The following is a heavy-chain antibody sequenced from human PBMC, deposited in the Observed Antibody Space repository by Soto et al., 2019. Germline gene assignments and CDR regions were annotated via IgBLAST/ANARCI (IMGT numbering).Heavy chain of an antibody. Sequence: QVQLVQSGAEVKKPGASVKVSCKASGYTFASYAISWMRQAPGQGLEWMGWISAYNGNTNHAQKLQGRVTMTPDTSTSTAYMELRGLRSDDTAVYCCARDRPQPDYWGQGTLVTVCS. CDR2: ISAYNGNT. V-gene: IGHV1-18*01. D-gene: IGHD2-2*01. J-gene: IGHJ4*02. CDR1: GYTFASYA. CDR3: ARDRPQPDY.